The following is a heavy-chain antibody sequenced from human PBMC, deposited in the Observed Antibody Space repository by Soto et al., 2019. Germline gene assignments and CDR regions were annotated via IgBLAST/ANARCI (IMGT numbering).Heavy chain of an antibody. J-gene: IGHJ4*02. Sequence: GGSLRLSCAASGLPFSSYAMSWVRQAPGKGLEWVSSISGSGGITYYADSVKVRFTISRDNSKNTLYLQMNSLRAEDPAVYYCAKDLHFRTIFGVVSDYWGQGTLVTVSS. V-gene: IGHV3-23*01. CDR3: AKDLHFRTIFGVVSDY. CDR1: GLPFSSYA. D-gene: IGHD3-3*01. CDR2: ISGSGGIT.